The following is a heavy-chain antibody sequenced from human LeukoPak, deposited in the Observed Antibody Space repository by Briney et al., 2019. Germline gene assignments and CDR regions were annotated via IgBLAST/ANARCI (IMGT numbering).Heavy chain of an antibody. CDR2: IYHSGST. Sequence: PSETLSLTCTVSGGSISSYYWSWIRQPPGKGLEWIGSIYHSGSTYYNPSLKSRVTISVDTSKNQFSLKLSSVTAADTAVYYCARVDYDSSGYYYGGLGYYYGMDVWGQGTTVTVSS. J-gene: IGHJ6*02. D-gene: IGHD3-22*01. CDR1: GGSISSYY. CDR3: ARVDYDSSGYYYGGLGYYYGMDV. V-gene: IGHV4-38-2*02.